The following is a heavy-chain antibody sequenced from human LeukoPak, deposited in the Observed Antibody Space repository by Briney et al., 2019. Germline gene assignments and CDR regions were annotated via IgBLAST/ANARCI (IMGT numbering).Heavy chain of an antibody. CDR3: ARGGDNVLISTTSWFDP. CDR2: ISSSSSYV. CDR1: GFTVSSNY. J-gene: IGHJ5*02. V-gene: IGHV3-21*01. Sequence: GGSLRLSCAASGFTVSSNYMSWVRQAPGKGLEWVSSISSSSSYVYYADSVKGRFTISRDNAKNSLYLQMNSLRAEDTAVYYCARGGDNVLISTTSWFDPWGQGTLVTVSS. D-gene: IGHD2-8*01.